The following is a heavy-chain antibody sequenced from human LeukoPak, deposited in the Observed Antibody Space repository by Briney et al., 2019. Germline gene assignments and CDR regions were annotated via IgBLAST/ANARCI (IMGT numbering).Heavy chain of an antibody. CDR2: INHSGST. V-gene: IGHV4-34*01. D-gene: IGHD6-19*01. Sequence: PSETLSLTCAVYGGSFSGYYWSWIRQPPGKGLEWIGEINHSGSTNHNPSLKSRVTISVDTSKNQFSLKLSSVTAADTAVYYCARGQWLPNNWFDPWGQGTLVTVSS. CDR3: ARGQWLPNNWFDP. CDR1: GGSFSGYY. J-gene: IGHJ5*02.